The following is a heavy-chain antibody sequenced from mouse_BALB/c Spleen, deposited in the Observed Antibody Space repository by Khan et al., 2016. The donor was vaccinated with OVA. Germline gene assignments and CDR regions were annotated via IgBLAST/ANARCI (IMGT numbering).Heavy chain of an antibody. CDR3: ARPAYDPYYDH. V-gene: IGHV1S137*01. CDR1: GNTFTAYA. Sequence: QVQLQQSGPELVRPGVSAKSSCKGSGNTFTAYAMYWVKQSHAKSLELIGLISTYSGNTNYNQKCKGKATMTVVKSSSTAPMALSRLTSEDSAIYYWARPAYDPYYDHWGHGTTHTLCS. CDR2: ISTYSGNT. D-gene: IGHD2-3*01. J-gene: IGHJ2*01.